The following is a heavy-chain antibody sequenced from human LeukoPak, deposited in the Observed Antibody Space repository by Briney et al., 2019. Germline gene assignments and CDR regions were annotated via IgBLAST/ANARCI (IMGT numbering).Heavy chain of an antibody. CDR1: ASTFPTYG. V-gene: IGHV1-2*02. Sequence: ASVQVSCNASASTFPTYGISWVRPAPGQGLEWMGWINPNSGGTNYAQKIQGRVTMTRDTSNSTAYMELSRLRSDDTAVYYCARVISKAAVDYWGQGTLVTVSS. CDR2: INPNSGGT. J-gene: IGHJ4*02. CDR3: ARVISKAAVDY. D-gene: IGHD3-10*01.